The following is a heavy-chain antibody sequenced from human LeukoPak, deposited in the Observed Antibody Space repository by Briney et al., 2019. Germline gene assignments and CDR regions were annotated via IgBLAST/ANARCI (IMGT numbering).Heavy chain of an antibody. J-gene: IGHJ4*02. D-gene: IGHD3-10*01. CDR1: GFTFSSYE. Sequence: QSGGSLRLSCAASGFTFSSYEMNWVRQAPGKGLEWVSYISSSGSTIYYADSVKGRFTISRDNAKNSLYLQMNSLRAEDTAVYYCAKDYYGSGSYVFDYWGQGTLVTVSS. CDR3: AKDYYGSGSYVFDY. V-gene: IGHV3-48*03. CDR2: ISSSGSTI.